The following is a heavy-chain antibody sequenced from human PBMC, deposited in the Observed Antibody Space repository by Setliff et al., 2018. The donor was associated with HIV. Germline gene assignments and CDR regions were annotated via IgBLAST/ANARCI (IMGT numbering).Heavy chain of an antibody. Sequence: SETLSLTCAVYGASFSGYYWAWIRQSPGTGLEWIGEINHSGITNYNPTLKSRVTISTDTSKNQFSLRLNSVTAADTAVYYCARHWRGSGWSNWFDPWGQGTLVTVSS. CDR3: ARHWRGSGWSNWFDP. J-gene: IGHJ5*02. V-gene: IGHV4-34*01. CDR2: INHSGIT. D-gene: IGHD6-19*01. CDR1: GASFSGYY.